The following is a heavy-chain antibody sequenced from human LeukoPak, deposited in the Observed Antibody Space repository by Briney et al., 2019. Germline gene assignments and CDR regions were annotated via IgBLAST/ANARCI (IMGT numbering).Heavy chain of an antibody. V-gene: IGHV4-38-2*01. CDR1: GYSISSGYY. J-gene: IGHJ4*02. Sequence: SETRSLTCAVSGYSISSGYYWGWIRQPPGKGLEWSGSIYQSVSTYYNPSLKSRVTISVDTSNNQFSLKLSSVTAADTAVYYCARGSNYYFDYWGQGTLVTVSS. CDR2: IYQSVST. D-gene: IGHD6-13*01. CDR3: ARGSNYYFDY.